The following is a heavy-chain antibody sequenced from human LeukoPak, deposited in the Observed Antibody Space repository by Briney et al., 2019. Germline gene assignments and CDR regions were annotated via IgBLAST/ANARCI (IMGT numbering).Heavy chain of an antibody. CDR2: IIPIFGTA. D-gene: IGHD4-17*01. V-gene: IGHV1-69*05. CDR1: GGTFSSYA. CDR3: ARDYDYGDYVRFDY. Sequence: SVKVSCKASGGTFSSYAISWVRQAPGQGLEWMGRIIPIFGTANCAQKFQGRVTITTDESTSTAYMELSSLRAEDTAVYYCARDYDYGDYVRFDYWGQGTLVTVSS. J-gene: IGHJ4*02.